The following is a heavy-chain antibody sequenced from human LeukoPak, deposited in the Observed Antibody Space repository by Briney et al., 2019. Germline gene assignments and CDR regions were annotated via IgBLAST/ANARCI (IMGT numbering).Heavy chain of an antibody. CDR1: GFTFSSYG. CDR2: ISYDGTNK. D-gene: IGHD2-15*01. J-gene: IGHJ6*02. V-gene: IGHV3-30*03. CDR3: ARDPRYCTGGSCYHPQCYYYGMDV. Sequence: GGSLRLSCAASGFTFSSYGMHWVRQAPGKGLEWVAVISYDGTNKYYADSVKGRFTFSRDNSKNTLYLQMNSLRAEDTAVYYCARDPRYCTGGSCYHPQCYYYGMDVWGQGTTVTVSS.